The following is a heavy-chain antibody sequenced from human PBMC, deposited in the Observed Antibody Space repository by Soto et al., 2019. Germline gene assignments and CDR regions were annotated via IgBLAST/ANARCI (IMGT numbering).Heavy chain of an antibody. V-gene: IGHV3-21*01. J-gene: IGHJ4*02. Sequence: PXGSLSLSFVASGFTFRTYSMNWVRQAPGKGLEWVSFISSTYNFIYYADSVKGRFTISRDNAKNSLYLQMSSLRAEDTAVYYCARERGLGLAPRRFDLWGQGTLVTVSS. CDR1: GFTFRTYS. D-gene: IGHD2-21*01. CDR3: ARERGLGLAPRRFDL. CDR2: ISSTYNFI.